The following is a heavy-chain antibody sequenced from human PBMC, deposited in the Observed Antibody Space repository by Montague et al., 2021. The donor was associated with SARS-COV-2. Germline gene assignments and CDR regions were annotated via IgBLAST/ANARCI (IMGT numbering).Heavy chain of an antibody. CDR3: ARFAYWLLFIASYYGMDV. CDR1: GGSFSGYY. CDR2: ISHSGST. V-gene: IGHV4-34*01. Sequence: SETLSLTCAVYGGSFSGYYWSWIRQPPGKGLEWIGEISHSGSTNYNPSLKSRVTISIDTSKNQFSLKLSSVTAADTAVYYCARFAYWLLFIASYYGMDVWGQGTTVTVS. D-gene: IGHD2-2*01. J-gene: IGHJ6*02.